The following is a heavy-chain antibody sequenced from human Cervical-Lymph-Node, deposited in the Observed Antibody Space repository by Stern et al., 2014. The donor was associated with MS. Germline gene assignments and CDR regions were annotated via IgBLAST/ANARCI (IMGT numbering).Heavy chain of an antibody. J-gene: IGHJ4*02. CDR1: GGSISSGSYY. V-gene: IGHV4-61*02. CDR3: TRGSVVAAFDY. CDR2: IYTSGST. Sequence: QLQLQESGPGLVKPSQTLSLTCTVSGGSISSGSYYWSWIRQPAGKGLEWIGRIYTSGSTNYNPSLKSRVTISVDTSKNHFSLKLSSVTAADTAVYYCTRGSVVAAFDYWGQGTLVTVSS. D-gene: IGHD3-22*01.